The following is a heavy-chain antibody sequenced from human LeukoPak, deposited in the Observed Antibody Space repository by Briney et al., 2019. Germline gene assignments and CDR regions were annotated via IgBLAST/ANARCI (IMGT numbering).Heavy chain of an antibody. Sequence: SETLSLTCAVYGGSFSGYYWSWIRQPPGKGLECIGEINHSGSTNYNPSLKSRVTISVDTSKNQFSLKLSSVTAADTAVYYCARGLGVRGSWLRYYYYYYMDVWGKGTTVTVSS. CDR3: ARGLGVRGSWLRYYYYYYMDV. J-gene: IGHJ6*03. CDR2: INHSGST. V-gene: IGHV4-34*01. D-gene: IGHD3-16*01. CDR1: GGSFSGYY.